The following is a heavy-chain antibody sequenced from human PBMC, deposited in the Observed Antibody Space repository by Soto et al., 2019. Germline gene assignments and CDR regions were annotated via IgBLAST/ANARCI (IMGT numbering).Heavy chain of an antibody. V-gene: IGHV3-33*01. CDR1: GFTFSSYG. D-gene: IGHD3-3*01. CDR3: ARDSWSGHDYYYGMDV. J-gene: IGHJ6*02. CDR2: IWYDGSNK. Sequence: GSLRLSCAASGFTFSSYGMHWVRQAPGKGLEWVAVIWYDGSNKYYADSVKGRFTISRDNSKNTLYLQMNSLRAEDTAVYYCARDSWSGHDYYYGMDVWGQGTTVTVSS.